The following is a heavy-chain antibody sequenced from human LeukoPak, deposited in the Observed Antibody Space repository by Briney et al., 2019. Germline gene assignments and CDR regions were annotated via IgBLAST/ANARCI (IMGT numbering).Heavy chain of an antibody. Sequence: PGGSLRLSCAASGFTFSSYGMHWVRQAPGKGLEWVAVISYDGSNKYYADSVKGRFTISRDNSKNTLYLQMNSLRAEDTAVYYCAKVDRPSGELAPGYWGQGTLVTVSS. CDR1: GFTFSSYG. D-gene: IGHD3-10*01. V-gene: IGHV3-30*18. J-gene: IGHJ4*02. CDR3: AKVDRPSGELAPGY. CDR2: ISYDGSNK.